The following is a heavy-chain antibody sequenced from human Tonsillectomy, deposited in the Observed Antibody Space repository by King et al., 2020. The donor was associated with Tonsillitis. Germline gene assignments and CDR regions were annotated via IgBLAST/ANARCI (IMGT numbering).Heavy chain of an antibody. V-gene: IGHV3-9*01. J-gene: IGHJ4*02. CDR1: GFTFDDYA. D-gene: IGHD3-22*01. CDR2: ISWNSGSI. CDR3: ARDRVGYYDSRDYGGLDY. Sequence: EVQLVESGGGLVQPGRSLRLSCAASGFTFDDYAMHWVRQAPGKGLEWVSGISWNSGSIAYVDSVKGRFTISRDNARNSLYLQMNSLRAEDTALYFCARDRVGYYDSRDYGGLDYWGQGTLVTVSS.